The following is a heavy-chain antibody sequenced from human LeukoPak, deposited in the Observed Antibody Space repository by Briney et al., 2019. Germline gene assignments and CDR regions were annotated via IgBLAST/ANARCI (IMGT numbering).Heavy chain of an antibody. D-gene: IGHD6-13*01. CDR3: AKDWLNTFYSSSPGLPDY. Sequence: TGGSLRLSCAASGFTFSTYAMNWVRQAPGKGLEWVSSVSRRGDSTNYADSVKGRFTVSRDNSKNTVFLQMNSLRAEDTAVYYCAKDWLNTFYSSSPGLPDYWGQGTLVTVSS. V-gene: IGHV3-23*01. J-gene: IGHJ4*02. CDR1: GFTFSTYA. CDR2: VSRRGDST.